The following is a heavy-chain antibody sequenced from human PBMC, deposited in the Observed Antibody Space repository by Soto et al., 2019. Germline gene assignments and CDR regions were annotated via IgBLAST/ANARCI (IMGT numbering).Heavy chain of an antibody. D-gene: IGHD3-10*01. CDR1: GYTFTGYY. Sequence: ASVKVSCKASGYTFTGYYMHWVRQAPGQGLEWMGWINPNSGGTNYAQKFQGRVTMTRDTSISTAYMELSRLRSDDTAVYYCARAWSPMVRGVIPFMDVWGQGTKVTVSS. CDR3: ARAWSPMVRGVIPFMDV. CDR2: INPNSGGT. V-gene: IGHV1-2*02. J-gene: IGHJ6*02.